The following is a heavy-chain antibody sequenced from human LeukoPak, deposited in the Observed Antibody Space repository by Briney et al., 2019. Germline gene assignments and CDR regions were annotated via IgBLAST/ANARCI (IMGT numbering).Heavy chain of an antibody. CDR3: AKDPWYYDSSGYLTY. J-gene: IGHJ4*02. Sequence: GGSLRLSCAASGFTFSSYAMSWVRQAPGKGREWVSAISGSGGSTYYAGSVKGRFTISRDNSKNTLYLQMNSLRAEDTAVYYCAKDPWYYDSSGYLTYWGQGTLVTVSS. CDR1: GFTFSSYA. V-gene: IGHV3-23*01. CDR2: ISGSGGST. D-gene: IGHD3-22*01.